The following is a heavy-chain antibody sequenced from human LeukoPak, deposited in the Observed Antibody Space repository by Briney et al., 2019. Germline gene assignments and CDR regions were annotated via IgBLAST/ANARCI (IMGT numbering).Heavy chain of an antibody. J-gene: IGHJ6*03. D-gene: IGHD1-1*01. CDR2: IKQDGSEK. CDR1: GFTLSSYW. Sequence: PGGSLRLSCAASGFTLSSYWMSWVRQAPGKGLEWVANIKQDGSEKYYVDSVKGRFTISRDNGKNSLYLQMNSLRAEDTAVYYCARVRVPDYMDVWGKGTTVTISS. CDR3: ARVRVPDYMDV. V-gene: IGHV3-7*04.